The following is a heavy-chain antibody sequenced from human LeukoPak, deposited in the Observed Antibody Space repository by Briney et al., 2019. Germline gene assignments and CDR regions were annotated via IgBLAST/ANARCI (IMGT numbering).Heavy chain of an antibody. Sequence: ASVTVSCKASGYTFTGYYMHWVRQAPGQGLEWMGWINPNSGGTNYAQKFQGRVTMTRDTSISTAYMELSRLRSDDTAVYYCARADYYDSSGYRYYFDYWGQGTLVTVSS. J-gene: IGHJ4*02. D-gene: IGHD3-22*01. CDR2: INPNSGGT. V-gene: IGHV1-2*02. CDR1: GYTFTGYY. CDR3: ARADYYDSSGYRYYFDY.